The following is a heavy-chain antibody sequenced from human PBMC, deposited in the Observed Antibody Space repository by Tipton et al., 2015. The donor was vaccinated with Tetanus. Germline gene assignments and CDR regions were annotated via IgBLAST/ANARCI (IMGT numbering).Heavy chain of an antibody. CDR2: ISHRGST. Sequence: TLSLTCTVSGGSISSYYWSWIRRPPGEGLEWIGYISHRGSTNYNPSLKSRVTMSVDTSKNQFSLRLSSVTAADTAVYYCARVRRGCSGGGCYSSFDPWGQGSLVTVSS. CDR3: ARVRRGCSGGGCYSSFDP. J-gene: IGHJ5*02. CDR1: GGSISSYY. D-gene: IGHD2-15*01. V-gene: IGHV4-59*01.